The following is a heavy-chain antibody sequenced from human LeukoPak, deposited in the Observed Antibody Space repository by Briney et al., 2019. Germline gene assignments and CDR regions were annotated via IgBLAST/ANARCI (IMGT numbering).Heavy chain of an antibody. D-gene: IGHD3-9*01. CDR1: GFIFSSYS. J-gene: IGHJ6*02. CDR2: ISSSSSYI. V-gene: IGHV3-21*01. Sequence: PGGSLRLSCAASGFIFSSYSMNWVRQAPGKGLEWVSYISSSSSYIHYADSVKGRFTISRDNAKNSLYLQMNSLRVEDTAVYYCTRDLMDYDVSTGLHHYYMDVWGQGTTVTVSS. CDR3: TRDLMDYDVSTGLHHYYMDV.